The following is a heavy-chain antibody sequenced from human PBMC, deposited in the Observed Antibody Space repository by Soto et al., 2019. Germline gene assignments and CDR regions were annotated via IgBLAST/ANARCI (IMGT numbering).Heavy chain of an antibody. Sequence: PSETLSLTCTFSGGSISDISYCCGWIRQPPGKGLQWIGCMFYSGATYYNPSLKNRVTLSVDTSNNEFSLKLVSVTAPDTAVYYCARHKSGSDWLERWGQGTLVIVSS. CDR2: MFYSGAT. CDR3: ARHKSGSDWLER. CDR1: GGSISDISYC. V-gene: IGHV4-39*01. J-gene: IGHJ5*02. D-gene: IGHD2-15*01.